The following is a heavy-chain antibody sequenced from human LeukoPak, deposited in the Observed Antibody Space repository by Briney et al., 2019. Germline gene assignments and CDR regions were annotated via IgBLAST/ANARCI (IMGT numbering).Heavy chain of an antibody. V-gene: IGHV3-15*01. D-gene: IGHD3-22*01. J-gene: IGHJ4*02. CDR2: IKSKTDGGTT. CDR3: TTDRYYYDSSGYGRAPYYFDY. CDR1: GFDFRTTW. Sequence: GGSLRLSCAASGFDFRTTWMTWVRQAPGKGLEWVGRIKSKTDGGTTDYAAPVKGRFTISRDDSKNTLYLQMNSLKTEDTAVYYCTTDRYYYDSSGYGRAPYYFDYWGQGTLVTVSS.